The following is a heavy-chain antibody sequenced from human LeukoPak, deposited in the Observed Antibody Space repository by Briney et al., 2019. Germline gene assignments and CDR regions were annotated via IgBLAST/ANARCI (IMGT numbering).Heavy chain of an antibody. CDR2: IWYDGSNK. D-gene: IGHD3-22*01. CDR1: GFTFSSYG. J-gene: IGHJ4*02. CDR3: VRDLELVYYDTSAYEY. V-gene: IGHV3-33*01. Sequence: GRSLRLSCAASGFTFSSYGMHWVRQAPGKGLEWVALIWYDGSNKYYADSVKGRFTISRDNSKNTLYLQMNSLRAEDTAVYYCVRDLELVYYDTSAYEYWGQGNLVTVSS.